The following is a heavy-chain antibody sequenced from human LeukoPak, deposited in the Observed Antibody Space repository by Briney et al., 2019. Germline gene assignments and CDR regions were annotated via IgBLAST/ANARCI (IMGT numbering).Heavy chain of an antibody. CDR3: AREGQLARYYYYYMDV. J-gene: IGHJ6*03. CDR1: RFTFGSYW. V-gene: IGHV3-7*01. CDR2: IKPDGSEA. Sequence: PGGSLRLSCTVSRFTFGSYWMSWVRQAPGKGLEWVANIKPDGSEAYYVDSVKGRFTIFRDNAKYSLYLQMNSLRAEDTAVYYCAREGQLARYYYYYMDVWGKGTTVTVSS. D-gene: IGHD6-6*01.